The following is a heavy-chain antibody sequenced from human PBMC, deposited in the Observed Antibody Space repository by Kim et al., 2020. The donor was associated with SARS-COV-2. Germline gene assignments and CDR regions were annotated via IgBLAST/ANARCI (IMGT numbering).Heavy chain of an antibody. J-gene: IGHJ6*02. Sequence: GGSLRLSCAASGFTFSSYAMHWVRQAPGKGLEWVAVISYDGSNKYYADSVKGRFTISRDNSKNTLYLQMNSLRAEDTAVYYCARGFGYYGSGTPAGGMDVWGQGTTVTVSS. D-gene: IGHD3-10*01. CDR1: GFTFSSYA. V-gene: IGHV3-30*04. CDR2: ISYDGSNK. CDR3: ARGFGYYGSGTPAGGMDV.